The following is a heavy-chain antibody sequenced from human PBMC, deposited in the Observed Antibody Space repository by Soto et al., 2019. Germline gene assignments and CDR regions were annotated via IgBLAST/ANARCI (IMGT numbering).Heavy chain of an antibody. CDR2: IYYRGST. CDR1: GGSINSGVDY. V-gene: IGHV4-31*02. Sequence: TCPVSGGSINSGVDYWCWFRRHPGNGLEWIGHIYYRGSTYYNPSLEGRLTISVDTSKNQFSLKLSSVTAADTALYYCARGAGVETSRSYYLGMDIWGQATTGTVSS. J-gene: IGHJ6*02. D-gene: IGHD3-10*01. CDR3: ARGAGVETSRSYYLGMDI.